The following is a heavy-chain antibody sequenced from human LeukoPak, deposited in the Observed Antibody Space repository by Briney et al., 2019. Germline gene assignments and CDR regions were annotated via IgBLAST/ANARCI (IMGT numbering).Heavy chain of an antibody. CDR1: GGSISSSSYY. CDR2: IYYSGST. Sequence: PSETLSLTCTVSGGSISSSSYYWGWIRQPPGKGLEWIGSIYYSGSTYYNPSLKSRVTISVDTSKNQFSLKLSSVTAADTAVYYCARDRIGVTIFGVVTYNWFDPWGQGTLVTVSS. J-gene: IGHJ5*02. V-gene: IGHV4-39*02. CDR3: ARDRIGVTIFGVVTYNWFDP. D-gene: IGHD3-3*01.